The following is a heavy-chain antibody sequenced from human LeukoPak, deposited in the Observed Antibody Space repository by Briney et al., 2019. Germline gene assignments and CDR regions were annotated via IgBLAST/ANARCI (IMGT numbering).Heavy chain of an antibody. V-gene: IGHV3-33*01. CDR1: GFTFSSYG. Sequence: GGSLRLSCAASGFTFSSYGMHWVRQAPPKGLEWGAVICYAGSNKYYADSVKGRFTISRDNSKNTLYLQMNSLRAEDTGVYYCARDPRKNKKIAVAAPFDYWGQGTLVTVSS. D-gene: IGHD6-19*01. J-gene: IGHJ4*02. CDR3: ARDPRKNKKIAVAAPFDY. CDR2: ICYAGSNK.